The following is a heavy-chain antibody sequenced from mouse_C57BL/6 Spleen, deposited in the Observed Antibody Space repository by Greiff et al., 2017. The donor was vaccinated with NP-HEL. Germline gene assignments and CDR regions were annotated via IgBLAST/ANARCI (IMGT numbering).Heavy chain of an antibody. CDR1: GYTFTSYW. Sequence: QVQLQQSGAELVKPGASVKMSCKASGYTFTSYWITWVKQRPGQGLEWIGDIYPGSGSTNYNEKFKSKATLTVDTSSSTAYMQLGSLTSEDSAVYYGARKDYDYDERYFDVWGTGTTVTVSS. CDR2: IYPGSGST. V-gene: IGHV1-55*01. D-gene: IGHD2-4*01. CDR3: ARKDYDYDERYFDV. J-gene: IGHJ1*03.